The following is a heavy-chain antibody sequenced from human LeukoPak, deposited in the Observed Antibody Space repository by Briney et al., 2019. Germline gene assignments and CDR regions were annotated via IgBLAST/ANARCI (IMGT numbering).Heavy chain of an antibody. CDR3: ARGGQWLYSDH. CDR2: ISGYNGDT. CDR1: GYIFINYG. Sequence: ASVKVSCKTSGYIFINYGINWVRQAPGQGLEWMGWISGYNGDTNYAQKLQGRVTMTTDTSTNTAYMELRSLTSDDTAVYYGARGGQWLYSDHWGQGTLVTVSS. D-gene: IGHD6-19*01. J-gene: IGHJ4*02. V-gene: IGHV1-18*01.